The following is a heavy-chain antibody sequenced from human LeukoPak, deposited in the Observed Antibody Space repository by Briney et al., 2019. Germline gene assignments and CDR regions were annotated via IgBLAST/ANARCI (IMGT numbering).Heavy chain of an antibody. J-gene: IGHJ1*01. CDR1: GGPISGHY. CDR3: ARGGAARLHFQN. V-gene: IGHV4-59*11. D-gene: IGHD6-6*01. Sequence: SETLSLTCAVSGGPISGHYWSWIRQPPGKGLEWIGYVYYTGNTKYNPSLQSRVTISVDTSKNQFSLNLNSVTAADTAVYYCARGGAARLHFQNWGQGTLVTVSS. CDR2: VYYTGNT.